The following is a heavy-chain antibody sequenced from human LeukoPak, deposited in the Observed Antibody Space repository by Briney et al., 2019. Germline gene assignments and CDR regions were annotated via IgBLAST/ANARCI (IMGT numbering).Heavy chain of an antibody. CDR2: INPNSGGT. J-gene: IGHJ3*02. CDR3: ARPLYDSSGYYYVAAFDI. Sequence: ASVKVSCKASGYTFTGYYIHWVRQAPGQGLGWMGWINPNSGGTNYAQKVQGRVTMTRDTSISTAYMELSRLRSDDTAVYYCARPLYDSSGYYYVAAFDIWGQGTMVTVSS. CDR1: GYTFTGYY. D-gene: IGHD3-22*01. V-gene: IGHV1-2*02.